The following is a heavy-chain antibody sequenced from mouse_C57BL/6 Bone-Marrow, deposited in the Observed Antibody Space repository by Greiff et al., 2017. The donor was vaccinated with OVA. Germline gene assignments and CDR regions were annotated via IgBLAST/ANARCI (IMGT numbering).Heavy chain of an antibody. Sequence: VQLQQSGPGLVKPSQSLSLTCSVTGYSITSGYYWNWIRQFPGNKLEWMGYISYDGSNNYNPSLKNRISITRDTSKNQFFLKLNSVTTEDTATYYCARGRGSSGYEFAYWGQGTLVTVSA. D-gene: IGHD3-2*02. CDR2: ISYDGSN. V-gene: IGHV3-6*01. CDR3: ARGRGSSGYEFAY. J-gene: IGHJ3*01. CDR1: GYSITSGYY.